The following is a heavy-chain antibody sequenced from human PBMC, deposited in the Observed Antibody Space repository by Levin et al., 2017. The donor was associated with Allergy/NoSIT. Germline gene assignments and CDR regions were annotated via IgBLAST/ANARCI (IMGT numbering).Heavy chain of an antibody. V-gene: IGHV3-48*03. Sequence: GESLKISCAASGCTFSRYEMNWVRQAPGKGLEWVSSISSRGSTIYYPDSVKGRFTLNRENAKNSLSLQMNSLRAEDTAVYYCARQLGNFWSGYNYFDYWGQGTLVTVSS. CDR2: ISSRGSTI. D-gene: IGHD3-3*01. CDR1: GCTFSRYE. CDR3: ARQLGNFWSGYNYFDY. J-gene: IGHJ4*02.